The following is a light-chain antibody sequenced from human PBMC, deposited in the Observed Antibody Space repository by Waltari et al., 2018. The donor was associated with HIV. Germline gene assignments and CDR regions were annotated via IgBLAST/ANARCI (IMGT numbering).Light chain of an antibody. CDR3: CSYASGSTFV. V-gene: IGLV2-23*02. CDR1: SSDLGRYDL. CDR2: EVN. Sequence: QSALTQPASVSGSPGQSITISCTGTSSDLGRYDLVSWDQQHPGKAPKVMIYEVNKRPSVVSNRFSGSKSGNTASLIISGLQAEDEADYYCCSYASGSTFVFGTGTKVTVL. J-gene: IGLJ1*01.